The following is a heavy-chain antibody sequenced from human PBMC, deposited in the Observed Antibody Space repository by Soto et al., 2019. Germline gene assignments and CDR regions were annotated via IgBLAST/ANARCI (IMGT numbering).Heavy chain of an antibody. CDR1: GFIFNDFA. D-gene: IGHD3-22*01. J-gene: IGHJ6*02. V-gene: IGHV3-9*01. Sequence: SLRLSCAASGFIFNDFAMHWIRQAPGKGLEWVSSINWNSGDVGYADSVNGRFTISRDNSKNTLYLQMNSLRAEDTAVYYCAKDADSSGYPFGYYYYAMDVWGQGTTVTVSS. CDR2: INWNSGDV. CDR3: AKDADSSGYPFGYYYYAMDV.